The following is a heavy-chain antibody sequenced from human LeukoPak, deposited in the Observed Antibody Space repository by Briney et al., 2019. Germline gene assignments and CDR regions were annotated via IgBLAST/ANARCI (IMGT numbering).Heavy chain of an antibody. CDR2: IIPILGIA. CDR1: GGTFSSYT. V-gene: IGHV1-69*04. J-gene: IGHJ4*02. D-gene: IGHD3-22*01. Sequence: SVKVSCKASGGTFSSYTISWVRQAPGQGLEWMGRIIPILGIANYAQKFQGRVTITADKSTSTAYMELSSLRSEDTAVYYCVRDSGYDSSGYELDYWGQGTLVTVSS. CDR3: VRDSGYDSSGYELDY.